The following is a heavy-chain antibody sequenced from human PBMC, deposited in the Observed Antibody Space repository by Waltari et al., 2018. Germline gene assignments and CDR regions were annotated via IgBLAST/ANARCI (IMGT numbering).Heavy chain of an antibody. CDR3: ARDLGAAGSYIWFDP. Sequence: DVQLVESGGGLVRPGGSLSIACAAFELPFRSYWFGWVRQAPGKGLEWVANTNQDESEKYYVASVKGRFTISRDNAKNSLYLQMNNLRAEDTAVYYCARDLGAAGSYIWFDPWGQGTLVTVSS. J-gene: IGHJ5*02. CDR1: ELPFRSYW. V-gene: IGHV3-7*01. D-gene: IGHD6-13*01. CDR2: TNQDESEK.